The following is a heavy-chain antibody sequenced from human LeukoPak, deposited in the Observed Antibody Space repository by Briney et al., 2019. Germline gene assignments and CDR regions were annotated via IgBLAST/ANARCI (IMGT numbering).Heavy chain of an antibody. D-gene: IGHD3-22*01. J-gene: IGHJ4*02. Sequence: PSETLSLTCTVSGGSISSGDYYWSWIRQPPGKGLEWIGYIYYSGSTYYNPSLKSRVTISVDTFKNQFSLKLSSVTAADTAVYYCARDCGDSSGCPFDYWGQGTLVTVSS. CDR3: ARDCGDSSGCPFDY. V-gene: IGHV4-30-4*08. CDR1: GGSISSGDYY. CDR2: IYYSGST.